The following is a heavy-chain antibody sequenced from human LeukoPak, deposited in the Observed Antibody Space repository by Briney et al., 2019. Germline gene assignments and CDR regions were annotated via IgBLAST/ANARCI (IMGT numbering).Heavy chain of an antibody. Sequence: GGSLRLSCAASGFTYSSYWMSWVRQAPGKGLEWVANIKQDGSEKNYVDSVKGRFTISRDNAKNSLYLQMNSLRAEDTAVYYCARGSTAVAGLFDYWGQGTLVTVSS. CDR3: ARGSTAVAGLFDY. CDR2: IKQDGSEK. D-gene: IGHD6-19*01. CDR1: GFTYSSYW. J-gene: IGHJ4*02. V-gene: IGHV3-7*01.